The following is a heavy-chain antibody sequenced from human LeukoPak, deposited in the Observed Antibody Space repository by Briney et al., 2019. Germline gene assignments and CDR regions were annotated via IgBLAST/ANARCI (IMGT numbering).Heavy chain of an antibody. Sequence: GGSLRLSCAASGITFSSYAMSWVRQAPGKGLEWVSAISGSGGSTYYADSVKGRFTISRDNSKNTVYLQMNSLRAEDTALYYCAKADRADVPSKVDYWGQGTLVTVSS. CDR1: GITFSSYA. D-gene: IGHD3-10*01. CDR2: ISGSGGST. CDR3: AKADRADVPSKVDY. J-gene: IGHJ4*02. V-gene: IGHV3-23*01.